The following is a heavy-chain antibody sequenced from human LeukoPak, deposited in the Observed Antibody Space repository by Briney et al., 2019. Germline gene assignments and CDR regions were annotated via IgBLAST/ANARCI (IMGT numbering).Heavy chain of an antibody. CDR3: AREGGGYSGYDWGNFDY. J-gene: IGHJ4*02. CDR1: GGSISSSNW. D-gene: IGHD5-12*01. V-gene: IGHV4-4*02. CDR2: IYHSGST. Sequence: SETLSLTCAVSGGSISSSNWWSWVRQPPGKGLEWIGEIYHSGSTNYNLSLKSRVTISVDKSKNQFSLKLSSVTAADTAVYYCAREGGGYSGYDWGNFDYWGQGTLVTVSS.